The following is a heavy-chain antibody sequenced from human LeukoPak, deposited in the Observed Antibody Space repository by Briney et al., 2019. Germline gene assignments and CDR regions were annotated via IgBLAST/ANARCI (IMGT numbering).Heavy chain of an antibody. Sequence: PSETLSLTCTVSGGSISSSSYYWGWIRQPPGKGLEWIGSIYYSGSTYYNPSLKSRVTISVDTSKNQFSLKLSSVTAADTAVYYCASYILTGYWDIWGQGTMVTVSS. J-gene: IGHJ3*02. CDR1: GGSISSSSYY. D-gene: IGHD3-9*01. V-gene: IGHV4-39*07. CDR2: IYYSGST. CDR3: ASYILTGYWDI.